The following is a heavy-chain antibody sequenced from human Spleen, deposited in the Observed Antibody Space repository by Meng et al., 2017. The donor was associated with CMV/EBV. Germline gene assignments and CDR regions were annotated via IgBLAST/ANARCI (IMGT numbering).Heavy chain of an antibody. CDR2: ISSSSSYT. Sequence: QVQXVASGXXXVTPGGPXRPSCAXSGFTFSDYSMCLIRQAPGKGVEWVSYISSSSSYTNYADSVKGRFTISRDNAKNSLYLQMNSLRAEDTAVYYCARDRGCSGGSRYSPFDYWGQGTLVTVSS. J-gene: IGHJ4*02. CDR1: GFTFSDYS. V-gene: IGHV3-11*06. CDR3: ARDRGCSGGSRYSPFDY. D-gene: IGHD2-15*01.